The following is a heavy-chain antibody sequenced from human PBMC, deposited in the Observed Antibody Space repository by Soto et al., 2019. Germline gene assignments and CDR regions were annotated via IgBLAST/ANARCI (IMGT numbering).Heavy chain of an antibody. J-gene: IGHJ5*02. Sequence: ASVKVSCKASGYSFTNNDVSWVRQATGRGLEWMGWMNPGSGDTGYAQKFQDRVTITRETSASTAYMELTSLRSEDTAVYYCAREPLCGGRCYDNYFDPWGQGTLVTVSS. D-gene: IGHD2-15*01. CDR2: MNPGSGDT. V-gene: IGHV1-8*01. CDR3: AREPLCGGRCYDNYFDP. CDR1: GYSFTNND.